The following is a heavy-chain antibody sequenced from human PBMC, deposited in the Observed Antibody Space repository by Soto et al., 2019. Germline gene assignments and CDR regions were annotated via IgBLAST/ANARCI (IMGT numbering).Heavy chain of an antibody. CDR1: GFAFGNYP. CDR2: ISGTGGMT. J-gene: IGHJ3*02. D-gene: IGHD3-10*01. CDR3: VKDRTMARGIRVYDI. V-gene: IGHV3-23*01. Sequence: EAQLLQSGGGLVPPGGSLRLSCVASGFAFGNYPMAWVRQTPGKGLQWISTISGTGGMTDYEDSVRGRFTVSIDHSQDTVHLQMNSLRVDDTAVYYCVKDRTMARGIRVYDIWGQGTMVTIS.